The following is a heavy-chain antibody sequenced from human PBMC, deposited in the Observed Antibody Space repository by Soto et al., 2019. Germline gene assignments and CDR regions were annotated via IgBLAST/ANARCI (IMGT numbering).Heavy chain of an antibody. V-gene: IGHV4-31*03. CDR2: IHHSGST. Sequence: QVQLQESGPGLVKPSQTLSLTCSVSGGSTSSGGYYWSWIRQHPGKGLEWIAHIHHSGSTKYNPSPRSRVTISVAPSNTPFSLRLSSVTAADTAMYYCARAVLVEPGVMARWNYVMDVWGQGTTITVS. CDR3: ARAVLVEPGVMARWNYVMDV. D-gene: IGHD2-2*01. J-gene: IGHJ6*02. CDR1: GGSTSSGGYY.